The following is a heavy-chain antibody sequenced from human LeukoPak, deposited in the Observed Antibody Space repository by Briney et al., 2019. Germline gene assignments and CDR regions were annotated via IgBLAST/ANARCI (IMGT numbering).Heavy chain of an antibody. D-gene: IGHD3-22*01. CDR2: IKSKTDGGIT. V-gene: IGHV3-15*01. CDR3: TTDHRYYDSSGYWNY. Sequence: GGSLRLSCAASGFTFSNAWMSWVRQAPGKGLEWVGRIKSKTDGGITDYAAPVKGRFTISRDDSKNTLYLQMNSLKTEDTAVYYCTTDHRYYDSSGYWNYWGQGTLVTVSS. CDR1: GFTFSNAW. J-gene: IGHJ4*02.